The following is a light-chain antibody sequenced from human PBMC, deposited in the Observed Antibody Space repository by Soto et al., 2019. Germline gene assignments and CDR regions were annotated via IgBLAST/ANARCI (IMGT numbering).Light chain of an antibody. CDR1: QSVSGN. Sequence: EVVMTQSPATLSVSPGERVTLSCTASQSVSGNLAWYQQKPGQAPRLLIHGASTGATDIPARFSGSGSGTEFTLTITSLQSEDFAVYYCQQYHNWPPGLTFGGGTKVDIK. CDR2: GAS. CDR3: QQYHNWPPGLT. V-gene: IGKV3-15*01. J-gene: IGKJ4*01.